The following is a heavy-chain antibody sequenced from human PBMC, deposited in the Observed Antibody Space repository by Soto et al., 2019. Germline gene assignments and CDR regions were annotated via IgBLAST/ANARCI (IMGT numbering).Heavy chain of an antibody. J-gene: IGHJ2*01. CDR3: ARPLWRDDYNWGYFGL. CDR2: ISYDGSNK. V-gene: IGHV3-30-3*01. Sequence: QVQLVESGGGVVQPGRSLRLSCAASGFTFSSYAMQWVRQAPGKGLEWVAVISYDGSNKYYADSVKGRFTISRDNSKNTLYLQMNSLRAEDTAVYYCARPLWRDDYNWGYFGLWGRGTLVTVSS. D-gene: IGHD4-4*01. CDR1: GFTFSSYA.